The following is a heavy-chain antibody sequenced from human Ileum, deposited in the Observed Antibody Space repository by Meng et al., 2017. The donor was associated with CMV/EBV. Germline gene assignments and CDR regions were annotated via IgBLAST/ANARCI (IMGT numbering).Heavy chain of an antibody. J-gene: IGHJ5*02. CDR1: GGSISRITYY. CDR3: AGDWGPYSSRGYFDP. Sequence: GPGLGPPSRPLSSPCTVPGGSISRITYYWAWIRQSPGKGLEWIGSIYHSGSTYDNPSLKSRVTMSVDTFKNQFSLKLTSVTAADTAVYYCAGDWGPYSSRGYFDPWGQGTLVTVSS. CDR2: IYHSGST. D-gene: IGHD6-13*01. V-gene: IGHV4-39*07.